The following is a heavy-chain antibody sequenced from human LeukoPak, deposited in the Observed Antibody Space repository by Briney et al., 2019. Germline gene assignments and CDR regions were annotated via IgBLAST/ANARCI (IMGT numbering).Heavy chain of an antibody. CDR3: ARDAGYCSSETCYDDAFDI. CDR2: ISGYNGNA. CDR1: GYTFTNYG. V-gene: IGHV1-18*01. J-gene: IGHJ3*02. D-gene: IGHD2-2*01. Sequence: GASVKVSCKASGYTFTNYGLSWARQAPGQGLEWMGWISGYNGNATYTQKLQGRVIMTTDTSTTTAYMDLRSLRSDDTAAYYCARDAGYCSSETCYDDAFDIWGQGTMVTVSS.